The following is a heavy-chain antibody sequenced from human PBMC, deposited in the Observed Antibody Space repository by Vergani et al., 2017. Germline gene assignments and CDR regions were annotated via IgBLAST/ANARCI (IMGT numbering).Heavy chain of an antibody. CDR3: AREDSVVVPAAPTGGNWFNP. J-gene: IGHJ5*02. CDR1: GGTFSSYA. Sequence: QVQLVQSGAEVKKPGSSVKVSCKASGGTFSSYAICRVRQAPGQGLEWMGRIIPIFGTANYAQKFQGRVTITADKSARTAYMELSSLRSEDTAVDYCAREDSVVVPAAPTGGNWFNPWGEGTLVTVSS. V-gene: IGHV1-69*14. D-gene: IGHD2-2*01. CDR2: IIPIFGTA.